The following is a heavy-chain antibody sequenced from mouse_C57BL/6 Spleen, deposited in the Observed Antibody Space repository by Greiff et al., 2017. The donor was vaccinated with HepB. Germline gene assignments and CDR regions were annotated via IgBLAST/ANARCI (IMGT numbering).Heavy chain of an antibody. CDR1: GFTFSSYA. Sequence: EVKLVESGGGLVKPGGSLKLSCAASGFTFSSYAMSWVRQTPEKRLEWVATISDGGSYTYYPDNVKGRFTISRDNAKNNLYLQMSHLKSEDTAMYYCARAWDAFDYWGQGTTLTVSS. CDR3: ARAWDAFDY. J-gene: IGHJ2*01. V-gene: IGHV5-4*03. D-gene: IGHD4-1*01. CDR2: ISDGGSYT.